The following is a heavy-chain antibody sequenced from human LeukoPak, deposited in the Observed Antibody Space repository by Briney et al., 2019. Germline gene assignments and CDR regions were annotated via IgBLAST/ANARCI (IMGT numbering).Heavy chain of an antibody. D-gene: IGHD3-3*01. Sequence: GASLQISCKGSGYSFTSYWIGWVRQLPGKGLEWMGIIYPGDSDTRYSLSFQGQVTISADKSISTAYLQWSSLKASDTAMYYCARPTGGYDFWSGYYYFDYWGQGTLVTVSS. CDR2: IYPGDSDT. J-gene: IGHJ4*02. CDR3: ARPTGGYDFWSGYYYFDY. CDR1: GYSFTSYW. V-gene: IGHV5-51*01.